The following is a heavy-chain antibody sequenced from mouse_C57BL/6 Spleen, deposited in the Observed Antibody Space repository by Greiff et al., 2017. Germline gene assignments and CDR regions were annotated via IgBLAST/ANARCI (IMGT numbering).Heavy chain of an antibody. V-gene: IGHV1-64*01. CDR3: ARDGSSYAFAY. Sequence: QVQLKQPGAELVKPGASVKLSCKASGYTFTSYWMHWVKQRPGQGLEWIGMIHPNSGSTNYNEKFKSKATLTVDKSSSTAYMQLSSLTSEDSAVYYCARDGSSYAFAYWGQGTLVTVSA. J-gene: IGHJ3*01. CDR1: GYTFTSYW. CDR2: IHPNSGST. D-gene: IGHD1-1*01.